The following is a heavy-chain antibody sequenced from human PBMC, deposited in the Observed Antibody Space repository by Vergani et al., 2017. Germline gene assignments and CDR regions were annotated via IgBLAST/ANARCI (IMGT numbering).Heavy chain of an antibody. CDR3: ARGDYGILTGYRY. CDR2: INPSGGHT. J-gene: IGHJ4*02. Sequence: QVQVVQSGAEVKKSGASVKVSCKTSGYTFSNYYMHWVRQAPGQGLEWMGIINPSGGHTNYAQKFQGRVTMTRDTSTSTVYMELSSLRSEDTAIYYCARGDYGILTGYRYWGQGTLVTVSX. V-gene: IGHV1-46*03. D-gene: IGHD3-9*01. CDR1: GYTFSNYY.